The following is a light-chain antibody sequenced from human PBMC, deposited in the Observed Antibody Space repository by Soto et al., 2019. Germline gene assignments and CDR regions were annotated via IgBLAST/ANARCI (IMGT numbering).Light chain of an antibody. CDR2: GNN. CDR3: QSYDSGLGIYV. Sequence: QSVLTQPPSVSGAPRQRVTVSCTGSTSNIGAGYDVHWYQQLPGTAPKLLMFGNNNRPSGVPDRFSGSKSGTSASLAITGLQAEDEADYYCQSYDSGLGIYVFGTGTKVTVL. J-gene: IGLJ1*01. CDR1: TSNIGAGYD. V-gene: IGLV1-40*01.